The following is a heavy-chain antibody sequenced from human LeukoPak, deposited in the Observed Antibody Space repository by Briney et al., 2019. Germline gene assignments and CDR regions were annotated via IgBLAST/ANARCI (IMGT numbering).Heavy chain of an antibody. CDR1: GFTFSSYA. Sequence: GGSLRLSCAASGFTFSSYAMHWVRQAPGKGLEWVAVISYDGSNKYYADSVKGRFTISRDNSKNTLYLQMNSLRAEDTAVYYCARDPVLRIAVAGSYFDYWGREPWSPSPQ. J-gene: IGHJ4*02. D-gene: IGHD6-19*01. CDR2: ISYDGSNK. V-gene: IGHV3-30*04. CDR3: ARDPVLRIAVAGSYFDY.